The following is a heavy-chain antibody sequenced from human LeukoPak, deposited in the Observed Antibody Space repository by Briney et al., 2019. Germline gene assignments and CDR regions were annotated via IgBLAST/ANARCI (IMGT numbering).Heavy chain of an antibody. D-gene: IGHD3-22*01. J-gene: IGHJ4*02. V-gene: IGHV1-2*06. CDR1: GYTFTGYY. CDR2: INPNSGGT. Sequence: GASVKVSCKAAGYTFTGYYMFWVRQAPGQGLEWMGRINPNSGGTNYAQKFQGRVTMNRDTSISTAYMELSRLRSDDTAVYYCARGGYYYDSSGTIDYWGQGTLVTVSS. CDR3: ARGGYYYDSSGTIDY.